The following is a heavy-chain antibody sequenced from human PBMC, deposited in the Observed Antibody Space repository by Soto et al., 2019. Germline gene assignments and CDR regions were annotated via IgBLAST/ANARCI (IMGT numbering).Heavy chain of an antibody. D-gene: IGHD1-7*01. CDR2: IYHSGST. J-gene: IGHJ4*02. CDR3: ARSVVTGTTIPKKLSTVRSGYY. V-gene: IGHV4-4*02. Sequence: QVQLQESGPGLVKPSGTLSLTCAVSGGSISSSNWWSWVRQPPGKGLEWIGEIYHSGSTNYNPSLKSRVTISVDKSKNQFSLKLSSVTAADTAVYYCARSVVTGTTIPKKLSTVRSGYYWGQGTLVTVSS. CDR1: GGSISSSNW.